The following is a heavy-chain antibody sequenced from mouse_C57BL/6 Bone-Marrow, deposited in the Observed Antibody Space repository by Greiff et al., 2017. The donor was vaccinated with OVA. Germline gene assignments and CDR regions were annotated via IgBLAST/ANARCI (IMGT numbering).Heavy chain of an antibody. Sequence: VQLKESGPELVKPGDSVKISCKASGYSFTGYFMNWVMQSHGKSLEWIGRINPYNGDTFYNQKFKGKATLTVDKSSSTAHMELRSLTSEDSAVYYCARASTVVAPYYAMDDWGQGTSVTVSS. CDR1: GYSFTGYF. J-gene: IGHJ4*01. D-gene: IGHD1-1*01. CDR2: INPYNGDT. V-gene: IGHV1-20*01. CDR3: ARASTVVAPYYAMDD.